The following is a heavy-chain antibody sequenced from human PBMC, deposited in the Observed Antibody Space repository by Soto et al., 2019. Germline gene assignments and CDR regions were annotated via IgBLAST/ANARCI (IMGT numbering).Heavy chain of an antibody. CDR3: ARREVTASTWFDP. CDR2: IYYSGST. J-gene: IGHJ5*02. D-gene: IGHD2-21*02. V-gene: IGHV4-39*01. CDR1: GGSISSSSYY. Sequence: QLQLQESGPGLVKPSETLSLTCTVSGGSISSSSYYWGWIRQPPGKGLEWIGSIYYSGSTYYNPSLKSRVTISVDTSKNQFSLKLSSVTAADTAVYYCARREVTASTWFDPWGQGTLVTVSS.